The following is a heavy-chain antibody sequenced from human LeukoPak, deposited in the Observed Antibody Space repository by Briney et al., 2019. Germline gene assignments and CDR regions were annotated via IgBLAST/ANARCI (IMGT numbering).Heavy chain of an antibody. CDR1: GGTFSSYA. J-gene: IGHJ4*02. D-gene: IGHD3-22*01. V-gene: IGHV1-69*13. CDR2: IIPIFGTA. CDR3: ARDRGLDYYDSSGFDY. Sequence: ASVKVSCKASGGTFSSYAISWVRQAPGQGLEWMGGIIPIFGTANCAQKFQGRVTITADESTSTAYMELSSLRSEDTAVYYCARDRGLDYYDSSGFDYWGQGTLVTVSS.